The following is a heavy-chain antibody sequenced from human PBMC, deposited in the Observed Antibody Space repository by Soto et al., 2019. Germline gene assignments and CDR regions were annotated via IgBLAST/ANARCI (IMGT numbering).Heavy chain of an antibody. CDR3: AREKREFLFNWFDP. J-gene: IGHJ5*02. CDR2: IYYSGST. D-gene: IGHD3-10*01. V-gene: IGHV4-59*01. Sequence: PSETLSLTCTVSGGSISSYYWSWIRQPPGKGLEWIGYIYYSGSTNYNPSLKSRVTISVDTSKNQFSLKLSSVTAADTAVYYCAREKREFLFNWFDPWGQGTLVTVSS. CDR1: GGSISSYY.